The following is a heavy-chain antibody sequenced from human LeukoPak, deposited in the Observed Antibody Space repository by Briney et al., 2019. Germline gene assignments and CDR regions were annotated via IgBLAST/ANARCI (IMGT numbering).Heavy chain of an antibody. J-gene: IGHJ4*02. D-gene: IGHD2-8*01. CDR1: GFTFSDYY. CDR2: ISSSSSYI. CDR3: ARDFGTMLLDY. Sequence: GGSLRLSCAASGFTFSDYYMSWIRQAPGKGLEWVSYISSSSSYIYYADSVKGRFTISRDNAKNSLYLQMNSLRAEDTAVYYCARDFGTMLLDYWGQGTLVTVSS. V-gene: IGHV3-11*06.